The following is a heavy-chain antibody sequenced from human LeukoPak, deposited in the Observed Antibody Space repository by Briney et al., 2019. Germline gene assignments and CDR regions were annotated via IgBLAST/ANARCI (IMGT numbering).Heavy chain of an antibody. CDR1: GFTFSDYE. CDR3: VRNYDY. D-gene: IGHD5-24*01. V-gene: IGHV3-48*03. J-gene: IGHJ4*02. Sequence: PGGSLRLSCTASGFTFSDYEMNWVRQAPGKGLEWVSYISGSGNKFYYADSVKGRVTISRDNAKNSLFLQMDSLRAEDTAVYYCVRNYDYWGQGTLVTVSS. CDR2: ISGSGNKF.